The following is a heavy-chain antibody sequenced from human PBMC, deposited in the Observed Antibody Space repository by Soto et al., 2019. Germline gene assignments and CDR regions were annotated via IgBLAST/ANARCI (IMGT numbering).Heavy chain of an antibody. CDR3: AKDPGRDYDFWSGYYVDY. D-gene: IGHD3-3*01. CDR1: GFTFSSYA. J-gene: IGHJ4*02. V-gene: IGHV3-23*01. Sequence: GSLRLSCAASGFTFSSYAMSWVRQAPGKGLEWVSAISGSGGSTYYADSVKGRFTISRDNSKNTLYLQMNGLRAEDTAVYYCAKDPGRDYDFWSGYYVDYWGQGTLVTVSS. CDR2: ISGSGGST.